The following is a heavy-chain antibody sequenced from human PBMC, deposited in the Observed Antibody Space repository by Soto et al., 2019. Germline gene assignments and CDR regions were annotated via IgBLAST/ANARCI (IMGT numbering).Heavy chain of an antibody. J-gene: IGHJ4*02. D-gene: IGHD2-21*02. CDR2: ISYDGSNK. Sequence: PGGSLRLSCAASGFTFSSYGMHWVRQAPGKGLEWVAVISYDGSNKYYADSVKGRFTISRDNSKNTLYLQMNSLRAEDTAVYYCARDRSAYCGGDCYPGSNYWGQGTLVTVSS. CDR1: GFTFSSYG. CDR3: ARDRSAYCGGDCYPGSNY. V-gene: IGHV3-30*19.